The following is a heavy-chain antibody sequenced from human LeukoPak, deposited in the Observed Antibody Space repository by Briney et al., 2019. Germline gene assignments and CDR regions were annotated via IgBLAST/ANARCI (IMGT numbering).Heavy chain of an antibody. Sequence: GGSLRLSCAASGFTFSSYWMSWVRQAPGKGLEWVANIKQDGSEKYYVDSVKGRFTISRDNAKNSLYLQMNSLRAEDTAVYYCARPGGYYYEGLLTYWGQGTLVTVSS. CDR3: ARPGGYYYEGLLTY. V-gene: IGHV3-7*01. D-gene: IGHD3-22*01. J-gene: IGHJ4*02. CDR1: GFTFSSYW. CDR2: IKQDGSEK.